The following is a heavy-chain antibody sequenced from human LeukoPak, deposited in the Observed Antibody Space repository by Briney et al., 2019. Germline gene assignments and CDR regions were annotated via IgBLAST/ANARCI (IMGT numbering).Heavy chain of an antibody. CDR2: INPNSGGT. Sequence: ASVKVSCKASGYTFTGYYMHWVRQAPGQGLEWMGWINPNSGGTNYAQKFQGRVTMTRDTSISTAYMELSRLRSDDTAVYYCARNPYSSGWFRNYYYYYMGVWGKGTTVTVSS. D-gene: IGHD6-19*01. J-gene: IGHJ6*03. CDR3: ARNPYSSGWFRNYYYYYMGV. CDR1: GYTFTGYY. V-gene: IGHV1-2*02.